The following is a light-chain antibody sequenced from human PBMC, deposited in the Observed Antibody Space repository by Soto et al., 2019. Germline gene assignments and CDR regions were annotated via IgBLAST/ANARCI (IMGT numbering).Light chain of an antibody. CDR2: YDR. CDR3: QVWDSGSDHVV. V-gene: IGLV3-21*04. Sequence: SYELTQSPSVSVAPGKTARITCGESDIGSKSVHWYQQKPGQAPVLVIYYDRHRPSGIPERFSGSNSGNTATLTISRVEAGDEADYYCQVWDSGSDHVVFVGGTKLTVL. J-gene: IGLJ2*01. CDR1: DIGSKS.